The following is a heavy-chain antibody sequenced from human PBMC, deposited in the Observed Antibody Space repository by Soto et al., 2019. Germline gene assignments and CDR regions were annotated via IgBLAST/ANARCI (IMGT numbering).Heavy chain of an antibody. V-gene: IGHV3-23*01. D-gene: IGHD4-17*01. CDR1: GFTFSSCA. J-gene: IGHJ2*01. CDR3: AKDLGGVTTLRWYFDL. CDR2: ISGSGGST. Sequence: EVQLLESGGGLVQPGGSLRLSCTASGFTFSSCAMSWVRQAPGKGLEWVSGISGSGGSTYYADSVKGRFTTSRDNSKNTLYLQMSSLRAEDTAVYYCAKDLGGVTTLRWYFDLWGRGTLVTVSS.